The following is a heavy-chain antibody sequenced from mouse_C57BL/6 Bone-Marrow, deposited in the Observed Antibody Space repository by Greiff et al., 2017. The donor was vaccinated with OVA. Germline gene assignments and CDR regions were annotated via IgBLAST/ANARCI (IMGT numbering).Heavy chain of an antibody. D-gene: IGHD2-2*01. J-gene: IGHJ4*01. V-gene: IGHV2-6*01. CDR1: GFSFTSYG. CDR2: IWGVGST. Sequence: VKLVEPGPGLVAPSQSLSITCTVSGFSFTSYGVDWVRQSPGQGLEWLGVIWGVGSTTNNSALKSSLSISKDNYKCQIFVKMNSRQTDDTAMYYCARYGYPYAMGYWGQGTAVTVTS. CDR3: ARYGYPYAMGY.